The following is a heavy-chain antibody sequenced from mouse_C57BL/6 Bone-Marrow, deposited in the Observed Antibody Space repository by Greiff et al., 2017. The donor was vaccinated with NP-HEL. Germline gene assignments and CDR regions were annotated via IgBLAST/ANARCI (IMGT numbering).Heavy chain of an antibody. CDR3: ARSTMVTTLFAY. CDR2: ISDGGSYT. V-gene: IGHV5-4*01. J-gene: IGHJ3*01. D-gene: IGHD2-1*01. CDR1: GFTFSSYA. Sequence: EVHLVESGGGLVKPGGSLKLSCAASGFTFSSYAMSWVRQTPEKRLEWVATISDGGSYTYYPDNVKGRFTISRDNAKNNLYLQMSHLKSEDTAMYYCARSTMVTTLFAYWGQGTLVTVSA.